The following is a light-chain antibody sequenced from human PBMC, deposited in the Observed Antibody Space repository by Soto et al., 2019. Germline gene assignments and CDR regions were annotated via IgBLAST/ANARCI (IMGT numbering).Light chain of an antibody. CDR1: QRVSTY. V-gene: IGKV3-11*01. Sequence: EIVLTQSPATLSLSPGERATLSCRASQRVSTYLAWYQQKAGQAPRLFIYDASNRATGIPARFSGSGSGTDFTLTISSLEPEDFAVYYCQQRSEWPITFGQGTRLEI. CDR3: QQRSEWPIT. CDR2: DAS. J-gene: IGKJ5*01.